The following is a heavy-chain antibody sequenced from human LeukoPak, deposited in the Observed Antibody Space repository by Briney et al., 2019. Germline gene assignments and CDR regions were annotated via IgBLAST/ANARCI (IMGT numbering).Heavy chain of an antibody. CDR2: ISHSGST. CDR1: GGSFSGYYWSDYY. J-gene: IGHJ4*02. CDR3: ARPTRRFYSSSWWNY. V-gene: IGHV4-34*01. Sequence: PSETLSLTCAVYGGSFSGYYWSDYYWSWIRQPPGKCLEWIGEISHSGSTNYNPSLKSRVTISVDTSKNQFSLKLSSVTAADTAVYYCARPTRRFYSSSWWNYWGQGTLVTVSS. D-gene: IGHD6-13*01.